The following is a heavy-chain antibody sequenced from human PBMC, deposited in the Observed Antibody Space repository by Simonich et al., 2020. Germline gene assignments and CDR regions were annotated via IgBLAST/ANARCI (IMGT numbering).Heavy chain of an antibody. J-gene: IGHJ4*02. CDR1: GFTFSSSS. CDR2: ISDSSSYI. V-gene: IGHV3-21*01. Sequence: EVQLVESGGGLVKPGGSLRLSCAASGFTFSSSSMNWVRQGPGKGWGWVSSISDSSSYIYHADSWKGRCTISRYNAKNALYLQMNSLRAEDTAVYYCARANERDYWGQGTLVTVSS. CDR3: ARANERDY. D-gene: IGHD1-1*01.